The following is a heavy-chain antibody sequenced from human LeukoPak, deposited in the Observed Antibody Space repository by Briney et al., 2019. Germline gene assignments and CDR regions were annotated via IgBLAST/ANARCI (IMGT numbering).Heavy chain of an antibody. D-gene: IGHD2-21*01. CDR3: AKYVEGLPFDS. CDR1: GFTFSSYA. V-gene: IGHV3-23*01. Sequence: GGSLRLSCVASGFTFSSYAMSWVRQAPGKGLEWVSGISVSGGSTYYADSVKGRFTISRDNSKNTLYLQMNSLRAEDTAVYYSAKYVEGLPFDSWGQGTLVTVSS. J-gene: IGHJ4*02. CDR2: ISVSGGST.